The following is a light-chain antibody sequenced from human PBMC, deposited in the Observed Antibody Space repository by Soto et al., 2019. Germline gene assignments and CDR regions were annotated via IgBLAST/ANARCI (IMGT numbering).Light chain of an antibody. CDR2: QGS. J-gene: IGLJ2*01. CDR3: CAYAGGSTYVL. CDR1: SSDIGNYNL. V-gene: IGLV2-23*01. Sequence: QSALTQPASVSGSPGQSITISCTGTSSDIGNYNLVSWYQQHPGKAPKLIISQGSKRPSGVPNRFSGSKSGSTASLTISGLQADDEADYYCCAYAGGSTYVLFGGGTKVTVL.